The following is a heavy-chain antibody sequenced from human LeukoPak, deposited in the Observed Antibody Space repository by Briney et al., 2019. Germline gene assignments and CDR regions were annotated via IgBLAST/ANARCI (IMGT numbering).Heavy chain of an antibody. D-gene: IGHD6-19*01. CDR2: IVGSSSNI. Sequence: GGSLRLSCTASGFSFSTYSMNWVRQAPGKGLEWVSYIVGSSSNIYYADSVKGRFTISRDNAKNSLYLQMDSLRAEDTAVYYCARVTQWLVESAICNGMDVWGQGATVTVSS. J-gene: IGHJ6*02. CDR1: GFSFSTYS. V-gene: IGHV3-21*04. CDR3: ARVTQWLVESAICNGMDV.